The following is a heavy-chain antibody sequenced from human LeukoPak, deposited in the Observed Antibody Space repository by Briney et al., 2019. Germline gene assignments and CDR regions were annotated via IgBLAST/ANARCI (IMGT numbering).Heavy chain of an antibody. CDR1: GGTFTNYA. CDR2: IIPILDVT. V-gene: IGHV1-69*04. Sequence: SVKVSCKASGGTFTNYAINWVRQAPGQGLEWMGRIIPILDVTNYAQKFQGRVTITADQSTSTAYMELSSLRSEDTAVYYCATGYYFCSGSDGYLDYWGQGTLVTVSS. D-gene: IGHD3-10*01. J-gene: IGHJ4*02. CDR3: ATGYYFCSGSDGYLDY.